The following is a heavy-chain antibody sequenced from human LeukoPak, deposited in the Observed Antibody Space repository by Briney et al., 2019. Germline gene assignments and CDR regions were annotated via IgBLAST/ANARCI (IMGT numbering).Heavy chain of an antibody. D-gene: IGHD3-22*01. Sequence: ASVKVSCTASGYTFTVYYMHWVRQAPGQGLEWMGWIDPNSGGTNYAQKFQGRVTMTRDTSISTAYMELSRLRSDDTAVYYCARELEGYYYDLDYWGQGTLVTVSS. CDR3: ARELEGYYYDLDY. CDR2: IDPNSGGT. J-gene: IGHJ4*02. V-gene: IGHV1-2*02. CDR1: GYTFTVYY.